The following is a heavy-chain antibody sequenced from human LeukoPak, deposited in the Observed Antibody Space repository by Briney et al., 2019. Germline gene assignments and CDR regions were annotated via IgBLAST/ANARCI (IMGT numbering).Heavy chain of an antibody. CDR3: ARSVFPYYSGSGSPYNVDVRQNSYFDF. V-gene: IGHV1-46*01. Sequence: ASVNVSCKASGYTFTNYYIHWVRQAPGQGLEWMGTINPSVGTTRSAKGRASLTRDTSTSTVYMALSTLRSEDTAVYYCARSVFPYYSGSGSPYNVDVRQNSYFDFWGQGTLVTVSS. CDR1: GYTFTNYY. CDR2: INPSVGTT. J-gene: IGHJ4*02. D-gene: IGHD3-10*01.